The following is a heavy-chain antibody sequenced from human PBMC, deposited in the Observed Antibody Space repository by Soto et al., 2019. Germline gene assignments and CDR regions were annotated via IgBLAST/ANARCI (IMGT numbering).Heavy chain of an antibody. Sequence: GGSLRLSCAASGLTFSSYWMSWVRQAPGKGLEWVANIKQDGSEKYYVDSVKGRFTISRDNAKNSLYLQMNSLRAEDTAVYYCARARSRGYNYGYSLDYWGQGILVTVSS. CDR3: ARARSRGYNYGYSLDY. CDR2: IKQDGSEK. D-gene: IGHD5-18*01. V-gene: IGHV3-7*01. CDR1: GLTFSSYW. J-gene: IGHJ4*02.